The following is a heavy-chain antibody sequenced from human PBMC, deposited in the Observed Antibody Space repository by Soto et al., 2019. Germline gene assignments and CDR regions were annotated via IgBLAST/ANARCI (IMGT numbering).Heavy chain of an antibody. D-gene: IGHD3-22*01. Sequence: QVQLVQSGAEVKKPGASVKVSCKASGYIFTNHYIHWVRQAPGQGLEWMGIINPSGGSTNYLQKFQGRVTMTRDTSTSTVYLELSSLRSEDTAVYFCARADYYDSSGFYYDYWGQGTLVTVSS. CDR1: GYIFTNHY. CDR3: ARADYYDSSGFYYDY. J-gene: IGHJ4*02. CDR2: INPSGGST. V-gene: IGHV1-46*01.